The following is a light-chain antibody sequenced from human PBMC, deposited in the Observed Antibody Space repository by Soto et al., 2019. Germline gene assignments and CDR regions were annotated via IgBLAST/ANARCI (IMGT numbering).Light chain of an antibody. J-gene: IGLJ1*01. CDR1: SSDVGGYNY. CDR2: EVS. CDR3: SSYTRSSTAYV. Sequence: QSALTQPPSVSGSPGQSITISCTGTSSDVGGYNYVSWYQQHPGKAPKLMIYEVSNRPSRVSNRFSGSKSGNTASLTISGLQAEDEADYYCSSYTRSSTAYVFGTGTKLTVL. V-gene: IGLV2-14*01.